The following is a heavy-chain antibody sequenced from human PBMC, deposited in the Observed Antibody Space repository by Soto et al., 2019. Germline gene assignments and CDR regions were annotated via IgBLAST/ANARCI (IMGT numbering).Heavy chain of an antibody. CDR1: GFIFSSYS. Sequence: EVQLVESGGGLVKPGGSLRLSCAASGFIFSSYSMNWVRQAPGKGLEWVSSIMGSGGYIYYADSVKGRFTISRDNAQKSLYLQMNSLRAEDTAVYYCARGLVGAKAMDVWGQGTTVTVSS. J-gene: IGHJ6*02. CDR2: IMGSGGYI. D-gene: IGHD1-26*01. V-gene: IGHV3-21*01. CDR3: ARGLVGAKAMDV.